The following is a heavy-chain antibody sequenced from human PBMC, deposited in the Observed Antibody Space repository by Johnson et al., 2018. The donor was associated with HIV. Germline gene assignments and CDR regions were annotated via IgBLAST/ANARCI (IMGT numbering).Heavy chain of an antibody. V-gene: IGHV3-33*03. CDR3: AKDPALCGGDCYAFDI. CDR2: MSYDGSNK. Sequence: QVQLVESGGGVVQPGRPLRLSCAVSGLTFRNYGMHWVRQAPGKGREWVAVMSYDGSNKSYTDSVRGRFPLSRDKSKNTLYLQMNSLRAEETAVYYCAKDPALCGGDCYAFDIWGQGTMVTVSS. D-gene: IGHD2-21*01. CDR1: GLTFRNYG. J-gene: IGHJ3*02.